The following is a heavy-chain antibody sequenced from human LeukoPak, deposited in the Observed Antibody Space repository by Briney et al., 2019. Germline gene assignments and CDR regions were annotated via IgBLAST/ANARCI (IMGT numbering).Heavy chain of an antibody. CDR1: GFSFSSFW. D-gene: IGHD3-10*01. V-gene: IGHV3-74*01. Sequence: GGSLRLSCAASGFSFSSFWMHWVRQVPGKGLVWVSGINSDGTTTGYADSVKGRFTISRDNAKNSLYLQMNSLRAEDTAVYYCAKLAKYFYGSETYYFFEHWGQGTPVTASS. CDR3: AKLAKYFYGSETYYFFEH. CDR2: INSDGTTT. J-gene: IGHJ4*02.